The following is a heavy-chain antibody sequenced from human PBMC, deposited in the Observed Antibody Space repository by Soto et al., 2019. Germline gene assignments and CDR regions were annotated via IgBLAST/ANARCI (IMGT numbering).Heavy chain of an antibody. CDR1: GFTFSSYG. CDR3: ARDTSYYDILTGYRPLYYYYYMDV. D-gene: IGHD3-9*01. V-gene: IGHV3-33*01. J-gene: IGHJ6*03. CDR2: IWYDGSNK. Sequence: GGSLRLSCAASGFTFSSYGMHWVRQAPGKGLEWVAVIWYDGSNKYYADSVKGRFTISRDNSKNTLYLQMNSLRAEDTAVYYCARDTSYYDILTGYRPLYYYYYMDVWGKGTTVTVSS.